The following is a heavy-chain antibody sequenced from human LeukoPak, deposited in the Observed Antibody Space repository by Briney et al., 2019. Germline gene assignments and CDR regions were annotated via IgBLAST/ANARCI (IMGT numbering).Heavy chain of an antibody. Sequence: PSQTLSLTCTVSGGSISSGGYYWSWIRQHPGKGLEWIGYIYYSGSTYYNPSLKSRVTISVDTSKNQFSLKLSSVTAADTAVYYCASRAMSTSDTYNIWGQGTMVTVSS. CDR1: GGSISSGGYY. CDR2: IYYSGST. J-gene: IGHJ3*02. D-gene: IGHD2-2*01. V-gene: IGHV4-31*03. CDR3: ASRAMSTSDTYNI.